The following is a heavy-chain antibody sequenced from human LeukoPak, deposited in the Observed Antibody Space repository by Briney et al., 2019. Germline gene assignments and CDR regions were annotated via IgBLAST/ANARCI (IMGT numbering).Heavy chain of an antibody. Sequence: PSETLSLTCTVSGASISSYYWSWIRQPPGKGLEWIEYVSDSGSTNYNPSLKSRVTISVDTSKNQFSLKLSSVTAADTAVYYCARQNGQLVNYWGQGILVTVSS. CDR1: GASISSYY. CDR3: ARQNGQLVNY. J-gene: IGHJ4*02. D-gene: IGHD6-6*01. V-gene: IGHV4-59*08. CDR2: VSDSGST.